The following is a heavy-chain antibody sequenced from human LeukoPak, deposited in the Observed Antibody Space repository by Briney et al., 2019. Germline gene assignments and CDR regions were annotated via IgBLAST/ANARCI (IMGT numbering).Heavy chain of an antibody. Sequence: GASVKVSCKASGYTFTSYYMHWVRQAPGQGLEWMGIINPSGGSTSYAQKFQGRVTMTRDTSTSTVYMELSSLRSEDTAFYYCAKDNRRHYTSGPNPDSLHWGQGALVTVSS. V-gene: IGHV1-46*01. CDR1: GYTFTSYY. J-gene: IGHJ4*02. D-gene: IGHD6-19*01. CDR2: INPSGGST. CDR3: AKDNRRHYTSGPNPDSLH.